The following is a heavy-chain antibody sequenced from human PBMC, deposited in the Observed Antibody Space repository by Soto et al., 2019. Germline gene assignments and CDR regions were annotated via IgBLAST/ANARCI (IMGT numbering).Heavy chain of an antibody. V-gene: IGHV4-30-2*01. CDR3: AGGIAARPLGY. J-gene: IGHJ4*02. CDR1: GGSISSGGYS. Sequence: QLQLQESGSGLVKPSQTLSLTCAVSGGSISSGGYSWGWIRQPPGKGREWIGYIYHSGSTYYNPSLKRRVTISVDRSKNQFSLRLSSVTAAGTAVYYCAGGIAARPLGYWGQGTLVTVSS. CDR2: IYHSGST. D-gene: IGHD6-6*01.